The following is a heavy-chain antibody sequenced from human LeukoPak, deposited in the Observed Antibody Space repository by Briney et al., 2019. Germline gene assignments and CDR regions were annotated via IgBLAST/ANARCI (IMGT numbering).Heavy chain of an antibody. V-gene: IGHV4-59*12. CDR2: IYYSGST. CDR1: GGSISSYY. Sequence: SETLSLTCTVSGGSISSYYWSWIRQPPGKGLEWIGYIYYSGSTNYNPSLKSRVTISVDTSKNQFSLKLTSVTAADTAVYYCARVPLGYFYMEVWGKGSSVTVSS. D-gene: IGHD6-6*01. J-gene: IGHJ6*03. CDR3: ARVPLGYFYMEV.